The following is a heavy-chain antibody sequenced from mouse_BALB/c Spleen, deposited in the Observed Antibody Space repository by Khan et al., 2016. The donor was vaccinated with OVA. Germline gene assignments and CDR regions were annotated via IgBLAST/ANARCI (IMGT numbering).Heavy chain of an antibody. D-gene: IGHD1-1*01. CDR2: IYPGSGNT. CDR1: DYTFTDYY. V-gene: IGHV1-77*01. CDR3: ARQVAYGSRYGWFAY. Sequence: QVQLQQSGAELARPGASVKLSCKASDYTFTDYYINWVKQRTGQGLEWIGEIYPGSGNTYYNEKFKGKATLTADKSSSTAYMQLSSLTSEDSAVYFCARQVAYGSRYGWFAYWGQGTLVTVFA. J-gene: IGHJ3*01.